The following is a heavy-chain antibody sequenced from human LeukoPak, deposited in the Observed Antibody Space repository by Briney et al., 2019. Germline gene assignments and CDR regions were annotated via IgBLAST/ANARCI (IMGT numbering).Heavy chain of an antibody. CDR1: GYTFTGYY. CDR3: ASPAPGYYGSGSYHPFDI. CDR2: INPNSGGT. J-gene: IGHJ3*02. D-gene: IGHD3-10*01. V-gene: IGHV1-2*02. Sequence: ASVKVSCKASGYTFTGYYMHWVRQAPGQGLEWMGWINPNSGGTNYAQKFQGRVTMTRDTSISTAYMELSRLRSDDTAVYYCASPAPGYYGSGSYHPFDIWGQGTMVTVSS.